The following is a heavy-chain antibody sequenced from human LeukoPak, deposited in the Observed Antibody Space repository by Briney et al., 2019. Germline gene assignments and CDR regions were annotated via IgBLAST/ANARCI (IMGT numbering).Heavy chain of an antibody. Sequence: QPGRSLRLSCAASGFTFSSYAMHWVRQAPGKGLEWVAVISYDGSNKYYADSVKGRFTISRDNSKNTLYLQMNSLRAEDTAEYYCAREDLYDYVWGSYRLNYFDYWGQGTLVTVSS. J-gene: IGHJ4*02. D-gene: IGHD3-16*02. V-gene: IGHV3-30-3*01. CDR2: ISYDGSNK. CDR3: AREDLYDYVWGSYRLNYFDY. CDR1: GFTFSSYA.